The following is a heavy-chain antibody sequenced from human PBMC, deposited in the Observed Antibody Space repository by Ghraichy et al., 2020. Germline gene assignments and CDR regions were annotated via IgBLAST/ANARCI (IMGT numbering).Heavy chain of an antibody. Sequence: GRFTISRDNAKNSLYLQMNSLRPEDTAVYSCARDSRYCTKADRRGDAFDIWGQGTMVTVSS. J-gene: IGHJ3*02. V-gene: IGHV3-11*05. CDR3: ARDSRYCTKADRRGDAFDI. D-gene: IGHD2-8*01.